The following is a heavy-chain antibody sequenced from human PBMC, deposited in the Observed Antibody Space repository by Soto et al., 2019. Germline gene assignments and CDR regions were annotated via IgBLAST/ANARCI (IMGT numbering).Heavy chain of an antibody. CDR3: ARSPDY. V-gene: IGHV4-31*03. CDR2: IYYSGST. Sequence: PSETLSLTCTVSGGSISSGGYSWSWIRQHPGKGLEWIGCIYYSGSTYYNPSLKSRVTISVDTSQNQFSLRLSSVTAADTAVYYCARSPDYWGQGTLVTGLL. J-gene: IGHJ4*02. CDR1: GGSISSGGYS.